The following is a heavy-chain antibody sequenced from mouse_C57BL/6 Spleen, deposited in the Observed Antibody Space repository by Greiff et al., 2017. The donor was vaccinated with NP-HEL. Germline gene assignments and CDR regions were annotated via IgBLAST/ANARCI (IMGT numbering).Heavy chain of an antibody. CDR2: IYPGDGDT. J-gene: IGHJ4*01. Sequence: VQLQQSGPELVKPGASVKISCKASGYAFSSSWMNWVKQRPGKGLEWIGRIYPGDGDTNYNGKFKGKATLTADKSSSTAYRQLSSLTSEDSAVYCCAREGYYGYDYAMDYWGQGTSVTVSS. CDR1: GYAFSSSW. D-gene: IGHD2-2*01. CDR3: AREGYYGYDYAMDY. V-gene: IGHV1-82*01.